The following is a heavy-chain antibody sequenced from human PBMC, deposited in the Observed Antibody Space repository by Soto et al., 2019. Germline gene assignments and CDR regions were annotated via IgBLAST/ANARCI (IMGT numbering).Heavy chain of an antibody. D-gene: IGHD3-22*01. V-gene: IGHV4-4*02. CDR3: ARTGPYSSGNN. Sequence: QVQLQESGPGLVDPLGTLSLTCAVSGTSVSGANWWGWVRQPPGKGLEWIGEIHSSGNTDYNPSLKRRVTMSRDMSKTEFSLKLTSVTAADTAVYYCARTGPYSSGNNWGQGTLVTVSS. J-gene: IGHJ4*02. CDR2: IHSSGNT. CDR1: GTSVSGANW.